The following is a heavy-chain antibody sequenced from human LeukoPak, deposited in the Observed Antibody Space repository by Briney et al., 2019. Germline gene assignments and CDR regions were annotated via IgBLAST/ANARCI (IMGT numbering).Heavy chain of an antibody. J-gene: IGHJ4*02. D-gene: IGHD4-17*01. CDR1: GFTFSSYG. V-gene: IGHV3-30*18. CDR3: AKVDSSDYGDLRIPADY. Sequence: GRSLRLSCAASGFTFSSYGMHWVRQAPGKGLEWVAVISYDGSNKYYADSVKGRFTISRDNSKNTLYLQMNSLRVEDTAVYYCAKVDSSDYGDLRIPADYWGQGTLVIVSS. CDR2: ISYDGSNK.